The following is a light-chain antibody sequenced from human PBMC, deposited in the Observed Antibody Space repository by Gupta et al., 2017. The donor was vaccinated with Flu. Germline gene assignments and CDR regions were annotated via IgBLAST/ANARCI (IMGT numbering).Light chain of an antibody. CDR2: AAS. J-gene: IGKJ3*01. CDR3: QLYDSSLFI. CDR1: QSISSDF. Sequence: EIVLTQSPNTLSLSPGERATLSCRASQSISSDFLSWYQQKPGQAPRLLIYAASSRATGIPDRFSGGGSGTDFTLTISRLEPEDFAVYYCQLYDSSLFIFGPGTKVDIK. V-gene: IGKV3-20*01.